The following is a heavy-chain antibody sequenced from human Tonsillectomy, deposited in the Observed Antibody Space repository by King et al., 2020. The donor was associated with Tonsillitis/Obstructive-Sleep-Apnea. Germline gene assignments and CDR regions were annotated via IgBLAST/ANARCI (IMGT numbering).Heavy chain of an antibody. CDR2: ISYDGSNK. V-gene: IGHV3-30*04. Sequence: VQLVESGGGVVQPGRSLRLSCAASGFTFSTYTMNWVRQAPGKGLEWVAVISYDGSNKYYADSVKGRFTISRDNSKNTLYLQMNSLRAGDTAVYYCAREGENNDNYYDLDVWGKGTTVTVSS. J-gene: IGHJ6*03. CDR1: GFTFSTYT. D-gene: IGHD1-1*01. CDR3: AREGENNDNYYDLDV.